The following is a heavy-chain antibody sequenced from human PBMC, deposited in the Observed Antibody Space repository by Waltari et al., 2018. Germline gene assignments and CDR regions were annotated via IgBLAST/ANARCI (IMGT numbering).Heavy chain of an antibody. CDR3: VRDVYDCLDY. V-gene: IGHV4-59*01. D-gene: IGHD3-3*01. J-gene: IGHJ4*02. Sequence: QVQLQESGPGLVKPSETLSLTCTVSGGSISSYYWSWIRQPPGEGLEWIGYVSYSGSTNYNPSLESRLTISVDTLKKQFYLKLSSVTAADTAVYFCVRDVYDCLDYWGQGTLVTVSS. CDR1: GGSISSYY. CDR2: VSYSGST.